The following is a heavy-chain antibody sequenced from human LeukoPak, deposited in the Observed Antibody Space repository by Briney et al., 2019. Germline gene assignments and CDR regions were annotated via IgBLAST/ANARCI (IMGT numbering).Heavy chain of an antibody. CDR3: ARGQYGSGTLGH. CDR1: GFTFSNYA. CDR2: ISGSGGST. V-gene: IGHV3-23*01. Sequence: GGSLRLSCAASGFTFSNYAMTWVRQAPGKWLEWVSQISGSGGSTYYADSVRGRFTISRDNSKNTQYLQMSSLRAEDTAVYCCARGQYGSGTLGHWGQGTLVTVSS. J-gene: IGHJ4*02. D-gene: IGHD3-10*01.